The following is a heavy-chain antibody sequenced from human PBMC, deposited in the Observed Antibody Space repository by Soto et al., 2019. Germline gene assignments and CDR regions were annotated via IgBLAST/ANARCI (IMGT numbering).Heavy chain of an antibody. CDR2: ISSSGGTV. V-gene: IGHV3-48*03. CDR1: EFLCRSYE. J-gene: IGHJ6*02. CDR3: ASSFTMDV. Sequence: VGSPSLSGAASEFLCRSYEMNWVRQAPGKGLEWVSYISSSGGTVYYADSVKGRITISRDNAKNILYLQMNSLRAEDTAVYYCASSFTMDVWGQGTTVTVS.